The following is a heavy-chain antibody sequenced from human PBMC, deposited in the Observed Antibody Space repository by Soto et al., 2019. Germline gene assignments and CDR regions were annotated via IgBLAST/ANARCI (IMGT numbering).Heavy chain of an antibody. D-gene: IGHD3-16*02. CDR2: IYHSGST. CDR1: GGSISSGGYS. Sequence: QLQLQESGSGLVKPSQTLSLTCAVSGGSISSGGYSWSWIRQPPGKGLEWIGYIYHSGSTYYNPSLNGRVTISVDRSKNQFSLKLSSVTAADTAVYYCARAAIDYVWGSYRPMGGYYFDYWGQGTLVTVSS. J-gene: IGHJ4*02. V-gene: IGHV4-30-2*01. CDR3: ARAAIDYVWGSYRPMGGYYFDY.